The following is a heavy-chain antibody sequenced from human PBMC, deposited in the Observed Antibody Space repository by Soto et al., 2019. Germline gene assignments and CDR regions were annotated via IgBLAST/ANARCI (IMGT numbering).Heavy chain of an antibody. CDR2: INTSGTTI. D-gene: IGHD4-4*01. Sequence: QVQLVESGGGLVKPGGSLRLSCVASGFTFSDYYMFWIRQAPGKGLEWLSYINTSGTTIYYADSVKGRFTISRDNAKNSLYLEMNRLSAEDTAVYYCARDSRTIVTPHLDYWGQGTLVPVSS. CDR1: GFTFSDYY. CDR3: ARDSRTIVTPHLDY. V-gene: IGHV3-11*01. J-gene: IGHJ4*02.